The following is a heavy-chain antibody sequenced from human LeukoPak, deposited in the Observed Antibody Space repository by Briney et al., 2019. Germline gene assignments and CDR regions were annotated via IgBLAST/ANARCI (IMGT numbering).Heavy chain of an antibody. V-gene: IGHV3-7*01. D-gene: IGHD3-10*01. CDR1: GFTFSGYW. CDR2: IKQDGSEK. J-gene: IGHJ4*02. Sequence: PGGSLRLSCVASGFTFSGYWMTWVRQAPGKGLEWVANIKQDGSEKYYADSVKGRFTISRDNAKNSLYLQMNSLRAEDTAVYYCAKDPGYYGSGSYLNWGQGTLVTVSS. CDR3: AKDPGYYGSGSYLN.